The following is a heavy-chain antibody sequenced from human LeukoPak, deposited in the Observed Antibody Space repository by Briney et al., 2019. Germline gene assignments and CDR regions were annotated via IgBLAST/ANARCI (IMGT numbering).Heavy chain of an antibody. D-gene: IGHD1-14*01. CDR2: VNGDASST. CDR3: AKDRTWEPVRSHFNY. CDR1: GFTFKNYV. Sequence: GGSLRLSCAASGFTFKNYVMTWVRQAPGKGLEWVSGVNGDASSTYYADSVKGRFTISRDNSKNMLYLQMNRLRAEDTALYYSAKDRTWEPVRSHFNYWAQGTLVTVSA. V-gene: IGHV3-23*01. J-gene: IGHJ4*02.